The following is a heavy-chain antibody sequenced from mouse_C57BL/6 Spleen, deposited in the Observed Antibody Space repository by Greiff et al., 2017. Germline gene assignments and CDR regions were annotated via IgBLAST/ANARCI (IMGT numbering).Heavy chain of an antibody. D-gene: IGHD2-3*01. CDR3: ARREDGYLFFDY. CDR2: IYPRSGNT. CDR1: GYTFTSYG. J-gene: IGHJ2*01. V-gene: IGHV1-81*01. Sequence: QVQLQQSGAELARPGASVKLSCKASGYTFTSYGISWVKQRTGQGLEWIGEIYPRSGNTYYNEKFKGKATLTADKSSSTAYMELRSLTSEDSAVYFCARREDGYLFFDYWGQGTTLTVSS.